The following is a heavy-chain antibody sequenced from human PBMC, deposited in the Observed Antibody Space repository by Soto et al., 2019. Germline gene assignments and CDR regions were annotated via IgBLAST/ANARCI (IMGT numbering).Heavy chain of an antibody. CDR3: ARKGAVAGFGY. CDR2: INSDGSST. Sequence: GGSLRLSCAASGFTFSSYWLHWVRQAPGKGLVWLSRINSDGSSTNYADSVKGRFTISRDNAKSTLYLQLNSVRAEDTAVYYCARKGAVAGFGYWGQGTLVTVYS. V-gene: IGHV3-74*01. CDR1: GFTFSSYW. J-gene: IGHJ4*02. D-gene: IGHD6-19*01.